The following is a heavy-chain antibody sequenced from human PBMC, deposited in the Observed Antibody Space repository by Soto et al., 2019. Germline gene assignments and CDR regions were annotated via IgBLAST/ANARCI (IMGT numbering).Heavy chain of an antibody. Sequence: GGSLRLSCAASGFTCSSYAFSRVRQAPGKGLEWVSGNIGSGGSTYYADSVKGRFSISRDYSKNSLCLQVSSLRAEDTAVYYCARAGRYSLELPQPYYYYYMDVWGKGTPVTAP. J-gene: IGHJ6*03. D-gene: IGHD1-7*01. V-gene: IGHV3-23*01. CDR2: NIGSGGST. CDR3: ARAGRYSLELPQPYYYYYMDV. CDR1: GFTCSSYA.